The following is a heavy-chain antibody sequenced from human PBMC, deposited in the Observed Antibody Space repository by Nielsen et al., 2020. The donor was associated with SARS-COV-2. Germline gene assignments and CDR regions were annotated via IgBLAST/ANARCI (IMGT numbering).Heavy chain of an antibody. D-gene: IGHD5-18*01. CDR3: ATHGPTAMATNGHDY. CDR1: GFNCSSYS. V-gene: IGHV3-48*02. CDR2: ISSSSSTI. J-gene: IGHJ4*02. Sequence: GESLKISCAASGFNCSSYSMNWVRQAPGKGLEWVSYISSSSSTIYYADSVKGRFTISRDNAKNSLYLQMNSLRDEDTAVYYCATHGPTAMATNGHDYWGQGTLVTVSS.